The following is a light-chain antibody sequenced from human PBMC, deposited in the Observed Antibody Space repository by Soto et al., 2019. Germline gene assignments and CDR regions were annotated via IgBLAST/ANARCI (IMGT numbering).Light chain of an antibody. CDR3: QQYGSSLIT. CDR1: QSVSSSY. J-gene: IGKJ5*01. CDR2: GAS. Sequence: LTQSPGTLSLSPGERATLSCRASQSVSSSYLAWYQQKPGQAPRLLIYGASSRATGIPDRFSGSGSGTDFTLTISRLEPEDFAVYYCQQYGSSLITFGQGTRLEIK. V-gene: IGKV3-20*01.